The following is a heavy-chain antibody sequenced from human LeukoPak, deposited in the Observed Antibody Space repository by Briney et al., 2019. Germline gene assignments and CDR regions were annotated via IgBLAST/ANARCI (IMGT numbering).Heavy chain of an antibody. D-gene: IGHD3-22*01. CDR2: IIPIFGIA. V-gene: IGHV1-69*04. J-gene: IGHJ4*02. CDR1: GGTFSSYA. Sequence: ASATVSCKASGGTFSSYAISWVRQAPGQGLEWMGRIIPIFGIANYAQKFQGRVTITADKSTSTAYMELSSLRSEDTAVYYCAREWELNYYDSSGYYSYYFDYWGQGTLVTVSS. CDR3: AREWELNYYDSSGYYSYYFDY.